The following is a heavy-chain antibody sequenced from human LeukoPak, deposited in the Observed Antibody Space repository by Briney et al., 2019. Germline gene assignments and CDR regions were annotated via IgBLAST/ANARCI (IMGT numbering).Heavy chain of an antibody. Sequence: GGSLRLSCAASGFTFFTYSMNWVRQAPGKGLEWISYISSSSSTIYYADSVKGRFTISRDNARKSLYLQMNSLRDEDTAVYYCARLGRYSGYEFDYWGQGTLVTVPS. J-gene: IGHJ4*02. CDR3: ARLGRYSGYEFDY. CDR1: GFTFFTYS. D-gene: IGHD5-12*01. V-gene: IGHV3-48*02. CDR2: ISSSSSTI.